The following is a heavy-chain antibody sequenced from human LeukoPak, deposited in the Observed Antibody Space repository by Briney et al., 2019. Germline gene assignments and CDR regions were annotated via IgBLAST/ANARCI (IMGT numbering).Heavy chain of an antibody. V-gene: IGHV2-5*02. Sequence: ESGXTLVNPTPALTLTCTFSGFSLSTTGVGEGWIRQPPEKALEWLALIYWDDDKRYSPSLKSRLTITKDTSKNQVVLTMTNVGPVDTATYYCAHTIYSNYYDSSGYADYWGQGTLVTVSS. CDR1: GFSLSTTGVG. J-gene: IGHJ4*02. CDR3: AHTIYSNYYDSSGYADY. CDR2: IYWDDDK. D-gene: IGHD3-22*01.